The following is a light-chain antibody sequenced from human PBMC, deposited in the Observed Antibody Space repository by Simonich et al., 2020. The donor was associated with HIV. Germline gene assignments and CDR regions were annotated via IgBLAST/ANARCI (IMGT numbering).Light chain of an antibody. Sequence: EIVLTQSPGTLSLSPGERATLPCRASQSVSSSYLAWYQQKSGKAPRLLIYGASNRATGIPDRFSGSGSGTDFTLTISRLEPEDFAVYYCQQYGSSPPYTFGQGTKLEIK. CDR2: GAS. V-gene: IGKV3-20*01. J-gene: IGKJ2*01. CDR1: QSVSSSY. CDR3: QQYGSSPPYT.